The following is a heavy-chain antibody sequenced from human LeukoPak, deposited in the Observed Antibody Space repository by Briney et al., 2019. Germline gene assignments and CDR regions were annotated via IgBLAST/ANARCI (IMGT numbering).Heavy chain of an antibody. Sequence: SGGSLRLSCAASGFTFSSYEMNWVRQAAGKGLEWVSFIYSGDNTHYSDSVKGRFTISRDNSKNTLYLQMNSLRADDTAVYYCARRAGEYSHPYDYWGQGTLVTVSS. D-gene: IGHD4-17*01. CDR1: GFTFSSYE. V-gene: IGHV3-53*01. CDR2: IYSGDNT. CDR3: ARRAGEYSHPYDY. J-gene: IGHJ4*02.